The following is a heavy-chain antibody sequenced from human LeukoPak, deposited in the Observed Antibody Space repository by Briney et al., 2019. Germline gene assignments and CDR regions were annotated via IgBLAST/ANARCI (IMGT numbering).Heavy chain of an antibody. CDR3: ARAPPGDSSGCHFDY. D-gene: IGHD3-22*01. V-gene: IGHV1-69*02. CDR1: GGTFSSYT. CDR2: IIPILGIA. Sequence: GASVKVSCKASGGTFSSYTISWVRQAPGQGLEWMGRIIPILGIANYAQKFQGRVTITADKSTSTAYMELSSLRSEDTAVYYCARAPPGDSSGCHFDYWGQGTLVTVSS. J-gene: IGHJ4*02.